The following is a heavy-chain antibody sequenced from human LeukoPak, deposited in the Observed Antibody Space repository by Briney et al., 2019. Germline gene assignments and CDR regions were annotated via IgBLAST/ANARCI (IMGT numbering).Heavy chain of an antibody. V-gene: IGHV4-34*01. CDR2: INHSGST. D-gene: IGHD3-16*02. Sequence: SETLSLTCAVYGGSFSGYYWSWIRQPPGKGLEWIGEINHSGSTNYNPSPKSRVTISVDTSKNQFSLKLSSVTAADTAVYYCARGGSYYDYVWGSYRFLEKYYFDYWGQGTLVTVSS. CDR1: GGSFSGYY. J-gene: IGHJ4*02. CDR3: ARGGSYYDYVWGSYRFLEKYYFDY.